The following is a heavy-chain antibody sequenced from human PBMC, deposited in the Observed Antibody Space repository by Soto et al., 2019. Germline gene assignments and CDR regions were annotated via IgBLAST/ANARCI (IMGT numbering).Heavy chain of an antibody. CDR1: GFTFDDFA. J-gene: IGHJ3*02. CDR3: VKANDQQLVEGGPFDM. V-gene: IGHV3-9*01. CDR2: INWGGGSS. D-gene: IGHD6-13*01. Sequence: EAQLVESGGGLVQPGRSLRLSCAASGFTFDDFAMHWVRQAPGRGLEWVSGINWGGGSSGYSDSVKGRFTISRDNAKNSRYLEMNSLRVEDTALFYCVKANDQQLVEGGPFDMWGQGTMVTVSS.